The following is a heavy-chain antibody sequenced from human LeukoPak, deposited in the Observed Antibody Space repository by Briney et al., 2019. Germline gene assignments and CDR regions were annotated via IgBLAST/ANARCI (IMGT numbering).Heavy chain of an antibody. Sequence: ASVKVSCKVSGYTLTELSMHWVRQAPGKGLEWMGGFDPEDGETIYAQKFQGRVTMTEDTSTDTAYIELSSLRSEDTAVYYCAGPGGAGTTLRWYYYVDVWGKGTTVTVSS. D-gene: IGHD1-7*01. V-gene: IGHV1-24*01. CDR3: AGPGGAGTTLRWYYYVDV. J-gene: IGHJ6*03. CDR2: FDPEDGET. CDR1: GYTLTELS.